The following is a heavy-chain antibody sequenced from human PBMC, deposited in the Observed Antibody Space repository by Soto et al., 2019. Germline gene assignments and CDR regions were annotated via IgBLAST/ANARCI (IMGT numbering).Heavy chain of an antibody. CDR3: ARDFYDSVGYTWFDS. Sequence: SETLSLTCTVSGDTSTSYYWGWIRQAPGKGLEWIGHIHNSGTSTHNPSLNGRVTISIDMSKKQFSLKLTSLTSADTAVYYCARDFYDSVGYTWFDSWSQGTLLTVSS. CDR2: IHNSGTS. V-gene: IGHV4-59*01. CDR1: GDTSTSYY. J-gene: IGHJ5*01. D-gene: IGHD3-22*01.